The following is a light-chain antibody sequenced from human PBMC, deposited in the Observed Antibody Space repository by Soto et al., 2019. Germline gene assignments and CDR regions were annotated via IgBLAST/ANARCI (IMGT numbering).Light chain of an antibody. V-gene: IGLV2-14*01. CDR2: DVT. Sequence: QSALTQPASVSGSPGQSITISCIGTSSDVGGYNYVSWYQQHPGKAPKLMIYDVTNRPSGVSNRFSGSKSGNTASLTISGLQVEDEADYYCSSYTSSITYVFGTGTKLTVL. J-gene: IGLJ1*01. CDR3: SSYTSSITYV. CDR1: SSDVGGYNY.